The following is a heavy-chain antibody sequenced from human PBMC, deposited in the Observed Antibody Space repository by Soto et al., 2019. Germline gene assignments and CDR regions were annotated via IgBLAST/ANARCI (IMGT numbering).Heavy chain of an antibody. V-gene: IGHV4-4*02. CDR3: ATLPPQLVVTLLPFPS. CDR1: GDSISSTFW. CDR2: VYPSGST. Sequence: QVQLQQSGPGLVKPSGTLSLTCRVSGDSISSTFWWTWVRQPTGKGLERIGEVYPSGSTRYNPSLKGRVTIPVDTNNYHLSMRPPSVKEAYTYFFYCATLPPQLVVTLLPFPSRGQGTPVTVSS. J-gene: IGHJ4*02. D-gene: IGHD1-1*01.